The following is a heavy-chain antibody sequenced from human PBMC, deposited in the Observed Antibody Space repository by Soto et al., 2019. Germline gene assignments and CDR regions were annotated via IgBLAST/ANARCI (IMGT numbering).Heavy chain of an antibody. V-gene: IGHV3-48*01. CDR3: ARAEYYDFWSGYYSDWFDP. J-gene: IGHJ5*02. CDR1: GFTFSSYS. Sequence: GGSLRLSCAASGFTFSSYSMNWVRQAPGKGLGWVSYISSSSSTIYYADSVKGRFTISRDNAKNSLYLQMNSLRAEDTAVYYCARAEYYDFWSGYYSDWFDPWGQGTLVTVSS. D-gene: IGHD3-3*01. CDR2: ISSSSSTI.